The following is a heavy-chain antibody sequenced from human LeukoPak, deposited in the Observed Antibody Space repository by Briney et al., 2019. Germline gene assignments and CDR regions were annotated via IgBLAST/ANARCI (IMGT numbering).Heavy chain of an antibody. CDR1: GFTFSAYW. CDR3: ARARRGELLPYYFDY. Sequence: GGSLRLSCAASGFTFSAYWMSWVRQAPGKGLEWVANIKQDGSEKYFVDSVKGRFTISRDNAKNSLYLQTNSLRAEDTAVYYCARARRGELLPYYFDYWGQGTLVTVSS. CDR2: IKQDGSEK. D-gene: IGHD3-10*01. J-gene: IGHJ4*02. V-gene: IGHV3-7*01.